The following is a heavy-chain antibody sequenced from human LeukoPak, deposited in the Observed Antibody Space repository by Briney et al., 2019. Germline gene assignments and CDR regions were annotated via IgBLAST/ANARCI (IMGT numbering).Heavy chain of an antibody. V-gene: IGHV1-2*02. D-gene: IGHD2-2*01. CDR3: ARDGSWSSISYSDY. J-gene: IGHJ4*02. Sequence: GASLKVSCKASRYTFTGYYIHCVPQAPGQGLEWMGWINPNSGDTEYEQRFQRRVTMTRDTSIRTAYIELTRLRSDDAAVYFCARDGSWSSISYSDYWGQGTLVTVSS. CDR1: RYTFTGYY. CDR2: INPNSGDT.